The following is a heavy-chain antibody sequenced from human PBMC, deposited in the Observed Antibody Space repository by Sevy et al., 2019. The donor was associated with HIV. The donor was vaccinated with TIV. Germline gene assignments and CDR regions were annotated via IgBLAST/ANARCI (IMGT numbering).Heavy chain of an antibody. J-gene: IGHJ6*02. CDR3: ARDGVDFWSGPVDCYYGMDV. V-gene: IGHV3-74*01. CDR2: INGDGNSP. D-gene: IGHD3-3*01. CDR1: GFTFSKYW. Sequence: GGSLRLSCEVSGFTFSKYWMHWVRQAPGKGLVWVSRINGDGNSPIYADSVQGRFTITRDNAKNTLVLQMNGLRAEDTVIYYWARDGVDFWSGPVDCYYGMDVWGQGTTVTVSS.